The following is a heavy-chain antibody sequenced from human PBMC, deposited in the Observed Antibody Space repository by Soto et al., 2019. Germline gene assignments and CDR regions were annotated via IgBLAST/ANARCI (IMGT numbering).Heavy chain of an antibody. J-gene: IGHJ6*03. Sequence: SETLSLTCTVSGGSISSYYWSWIRQPPGKGLEWIGYIYYSGSTNYNPSLKSRVTISVDTSKNQFSLKLSSVTAADTAVYYCARSGAVAGTFPYYYYYMDVWGKGTTVTVSS. CDR2: IYYSGST. CDR1: GGSISSYY. V-gene: IGHV4-59*08. D-gene: IGHD6-19*01. CDR3: ARSGAVAGTFPYYYYYMDV.